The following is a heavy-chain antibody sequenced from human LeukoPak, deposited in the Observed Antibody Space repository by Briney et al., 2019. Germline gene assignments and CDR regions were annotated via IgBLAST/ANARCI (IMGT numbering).Heavy chain of an antibody. D-gene: IGHD3-22*01. CDR3: AKDRDYYDSSGALVFDY. Sequence: GGSLRLSWAASGFTFSSYGMHWVRQAPGKGLEWVAVISYDGSNKYYADSVKGRFTISRDNSENTLYLQMNSLRAEDTAVYYCAKDRDYYDSSGALVFDYWGQGTLVTVSS. V-gene: IGHV3-30*18. CDR2: ISYDGSNK. J-gene: IGHJ4*02. CDR1: GFTFSSYG.